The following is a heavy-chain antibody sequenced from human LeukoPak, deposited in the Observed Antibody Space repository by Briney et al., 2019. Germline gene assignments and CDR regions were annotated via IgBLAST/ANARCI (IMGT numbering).Heavy chain of an antibody. CDR1: GGSISSHY. V-gene: IGHV4-4*07. CDR3: ARDSSSWDDWFDP. CDR2: IYSSGNT. J-gene: IGHJ5*02. D-gene: IGHD6-13*01. Sequence: SETLSLTCTVSGGSISSHYWTWIRQPAGKELEWIGRIYSSGNTNYNPSLKSRVTMSLDTSKTQFSLKLSSVTAADTAVYYCARDSSSWDDWFDPWGQGTLVTVSS.